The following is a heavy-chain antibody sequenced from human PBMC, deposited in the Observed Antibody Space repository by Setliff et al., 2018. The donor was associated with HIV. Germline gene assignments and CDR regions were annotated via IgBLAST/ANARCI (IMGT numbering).Heavy chain of an antibody. Sequence: CAASGFTVSTNYMSWVRQAPGKGLVWVSRINSDGSSISYADSVKGRFTISRDNAKNTLYLQMNSLRGEDTAVYYCARHSDWYGNDAFDIWGQGTRVTVSS. CDR3: ARHSDWYGNDAFDI. D-gene: IGHD6-19*01. CDR2: INSDGSSI. J-gene: IGHJ3*02. CDR1: GFTVSTNY. V-gene: IGHV3-74*01.